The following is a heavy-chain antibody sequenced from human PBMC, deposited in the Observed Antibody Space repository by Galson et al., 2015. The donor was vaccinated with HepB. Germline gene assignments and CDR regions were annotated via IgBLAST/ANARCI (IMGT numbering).Heavy chain of an antibody. Sequence: QSGAEVKKPGESLKISCKTSGYSFTDYWIGWVRQMPGKGLEWLGIIYPGDSDTRYSPSLQGQVTMSVDKSISTAYMQWSSLKASDTAMIYCARHSRRWNGYWGAMDVWGQGTAVTVFS. V-gene: IGHV5-51*01. D-gene: IGHD3-3*01. CDR1: GYSFTDYW. J-gene: IGHJ6*02. CDR3: ARHSRRWNGYWGAMDV. CDR2: IYPGDSDT.